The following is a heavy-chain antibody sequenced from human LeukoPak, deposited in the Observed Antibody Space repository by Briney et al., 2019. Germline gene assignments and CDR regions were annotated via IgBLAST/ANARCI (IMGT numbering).Heavy chain of an antibody. Sequence: KPSETLSLTCTISGGSISSYYWSWIRQPPGKGLEWVGYSYYSGSTNYNHSLKSRLTISVDTSKTQFSLKLSSVTAADTAVYYCARGAAGGEFDYWGQGTLVTVSS. D-gene: IGHD6-13*01. CDR1: GGSISSYY. V-gene: IGHV4-59*08. CDR2: SYYSGST. CDR3: ARGAAGGEFDY. J-gene: IGHJ4*02.